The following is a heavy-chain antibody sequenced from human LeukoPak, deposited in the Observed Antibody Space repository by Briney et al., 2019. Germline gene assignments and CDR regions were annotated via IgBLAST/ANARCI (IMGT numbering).Heavy chain of an antibody. J-gene: IGHJ4*02. V-gene: IGHV3-23*01. CDR3: AKLGSYYTFDY. D-gene: IGHD1-26*01. CDR2: ISGSGGST. CDR1: GFTFSNYA. Sequence: PGGSLSLSCAASGFTFSNYAMSWVRQAPGKGLEWVSTISGSGGSTYYADSVKGRFTISRDNSKNTLYLQMNSLRAEDTAVYYCAKLGSYYTFDYWGQGTLVTVSS.